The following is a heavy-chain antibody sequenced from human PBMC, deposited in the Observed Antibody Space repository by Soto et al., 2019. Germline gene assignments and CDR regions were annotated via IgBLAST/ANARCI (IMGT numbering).Heavy chain of an antibody. CDR1: GFTVSSNY. V-gene: IGHV3-53*01. D-gene: IGHD3-16*02. J-gene: IGHJ3*02. Sequence: PGGSLRLSCAASGFTVSSNYMSWVRQAPGKGLEWVSVIYSGGSTYYADSVKGRFTISRDNSKNTLYLQMNSLRAEDTAVYYCARDYGKQYDYVWGSYRRPWAFDIWGQGKMVTVSS. CDR3: ARDYGKQYDYVWGSYRRPWAFDI. CDR2: IYSGGST.